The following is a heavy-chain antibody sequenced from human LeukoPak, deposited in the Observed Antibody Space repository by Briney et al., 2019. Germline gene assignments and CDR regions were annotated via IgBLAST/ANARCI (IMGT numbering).Heavy chain of an antibody. D-gene: IGHD3-9*01. Sequence: PGGSLRLSCAASGFTFSSYAMSWVRQAPGKGLEWVSAFSGSGISTYYADSVKGRFTISRDSSKNTLYLQMNSLRAEDTAVYFCAKDQRGDILTGSPFDYWGQGSLVTVSS. CDR1: GFTFSSYA. V-gene: IGHV3-23*01. J-gene: IGHJ4*02. CDR2: FSGSGIST. CDR3: AKDQRGDILTGSPFDY.